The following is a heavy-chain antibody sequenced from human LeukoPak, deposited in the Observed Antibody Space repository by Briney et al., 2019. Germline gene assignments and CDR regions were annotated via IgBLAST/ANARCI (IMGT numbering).Heavy chain of an antibody. CDR2: IYPGDSDT. J-gene: IGHJ4*02. CDR1: GYSFTSYW. Sequence: PGESLKISCKGSGYSFTSYWIGWVRQMPGKGLEWMGIIYPGDSDTRYSPSFQGQVTISADKSISTAYLQWSSLKASDTAMYYCARVSATYCSGGNCCSRYFDYWGQGTLVTVSS. V-gene: IGHV5-51*01. D-gene: IGHD2-15*01. CDR3: ARVSATYCSGGNCCSRYFDY.